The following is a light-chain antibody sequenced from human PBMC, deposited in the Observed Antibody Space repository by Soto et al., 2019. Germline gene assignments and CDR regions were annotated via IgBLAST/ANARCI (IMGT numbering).Light chain of an antibody. Sequence: QSALTQPASVSGSPGQSITISCTGTSSDVGSYNLVSWYQQHPGKAPKLMIYEGSKRPSGVSNRFSGSKSGNTASLTISGLKAEDESDYYCCSYAGSSPFVVFGGGTKLTVL. CDR2: EGS. J-gene: IGLJ2*01. V-gene: IGLV2-23*01. CDR1: SSDVGSYNL. CDR3: CSYAGSSPFVV.